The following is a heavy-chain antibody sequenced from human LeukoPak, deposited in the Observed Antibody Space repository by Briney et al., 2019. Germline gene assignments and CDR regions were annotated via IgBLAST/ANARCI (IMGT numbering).Heavy chain of an antibody. CDR2: ISGSGGST. J-gene: IGHJ4*02. CDR1: GFTFSGYA. D-gene: IGHD6-19*01. V-gene: IGHV3-23*01. CDR3: ARDLGYSSGPNY. Sequence: GGSLRLSCAASGFTFSGYAMSWVRQAPGKGLEWVSAISGSGGSTYYADSVKGRFTISRDNSKNTLYLQMNSLRAEDTAVYYCARDLGYSSGPNYWGQGTRVTVSS.